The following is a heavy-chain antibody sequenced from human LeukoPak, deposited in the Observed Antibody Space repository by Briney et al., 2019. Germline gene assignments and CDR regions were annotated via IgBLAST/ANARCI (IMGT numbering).Heavy chain of an antibody. D-gene: IGHD6-19*01. CDR1: GFTFSDYY. CDR3: AKGPMAGPFDY. CDR2: ISGSGGST. V-gene: IGHV3-23*01. J-gene: IGHJ4*02. Sequence: GGSLRLSCAASGFTFSDYYMSWVRQAPGKGLEWVSAISGSGGSTYYADSVKGRFTISRDNSKNTLYLQMNSLRAEDTAVYYCAKGPMAGPFDYWGQGTLVTVSS.